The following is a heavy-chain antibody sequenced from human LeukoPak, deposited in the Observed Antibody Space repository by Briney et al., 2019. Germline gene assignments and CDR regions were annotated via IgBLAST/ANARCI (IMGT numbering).Heavy chain of an antibody. D-gene: IGHD3-10*01. CDR1: GFTFSSYS. J-gene: IGHJ4*02. CDR3: ARDYYGSGSVVMF. Sequence: PGGSLRLSCAASGFTFSSYSMIWVRQAPGKGLEWVANIKEDGREKYYVDSVMGRFTISRDNAKNSLYLQMNSLRAEDTAVYYCARDYYGSGSVVMFWGQGTRVTVSS. CDR2: IKEDGREK. V-gene: IGHV3-7*01.